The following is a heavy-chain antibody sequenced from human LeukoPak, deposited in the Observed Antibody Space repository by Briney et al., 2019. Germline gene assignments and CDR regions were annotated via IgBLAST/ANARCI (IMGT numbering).Heavy chain of an antibody. Sequence: SETLSLTCTVSGGSISSYYWSWNRQPPGKGLEWIGYIYYSGSTNYNPSLKSRVTISVDTSKNQFSLKLSSVTAADTAVYYCARHDGGRDGYNLAYWGQGTLVTVSS. V-gene: IGHV4-59*08. CDR1: GGSISSYY. J-gene: IGHJ4*02. CDR3: ARHDGGRDGYNLAY. CDR2: IYYSGST. D-gene: IGHD5-24*01.